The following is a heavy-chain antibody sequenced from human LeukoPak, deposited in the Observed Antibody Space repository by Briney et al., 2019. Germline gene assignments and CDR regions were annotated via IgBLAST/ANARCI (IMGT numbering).Heavy chain of an antibody. CDR2: INHSGST. J-gene: IGHJ6*02. Sequence: PSETLSLTCAVYGGSFSGYYWSWIRQPPGKGLEWIGEINHSGSTNYNPSLKSRVTISVDTSKNQFSLKLSSVTAADTAVYYCARDTSSSGWYAAEYYYYGMDVWGQGTTVTVSS. D-gene: IGHD6-19*01. V-gene: IGHV4-34*01. CDR1: GGSFSGYY. CDR3: ARDTSSSGWYAAEYYYYGMDV.